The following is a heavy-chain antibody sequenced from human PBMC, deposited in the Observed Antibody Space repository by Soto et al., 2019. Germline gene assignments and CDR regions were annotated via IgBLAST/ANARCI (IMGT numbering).Heavy chain of an antibody. V-gene: IGHV1-24*01. D-gene: IGHD3-22*01. Sequence: ASVKVSCKVSGYTLTELPMHWVRQAPGKGLEWMGGFDPEDGETIYAQKFQGRVTMTEDTSTDTAYMELSSLRSEDTAVYYCATDLYYDTPVSDYWGQGTPVTVSS. CDR2: FDPEDGET. CDR1: GYTLTELP. J-gene: IGHJ4*02. CDR3: ATDLYYDTPVSDY.